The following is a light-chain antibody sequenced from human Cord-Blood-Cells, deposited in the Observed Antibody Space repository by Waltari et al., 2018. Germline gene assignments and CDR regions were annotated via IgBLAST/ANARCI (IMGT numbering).Light chain of an antibody. CDR3: QQYNSYART. V-gene: IGKV1-5*03. CDR1: QSISSW. Sequence: DIQMTQSPSTLSASVGDRVTITCRASQSISSWLAWYQQKPGKAPKLLIYKASSLESGVPSRFSGSGSGTELTLTISSLQPDDIATYYCQQYNSYARTFGQGTKLEIK. J-gene: IGKJ2*01. CDR2: KAS.